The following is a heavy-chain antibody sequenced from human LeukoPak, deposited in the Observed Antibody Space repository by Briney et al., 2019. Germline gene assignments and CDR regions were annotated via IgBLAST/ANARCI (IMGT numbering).Heavy chain of an antibody. J-gene: IGHJ6*03. CDR1: GFTFSSYA. Sequence: GSLRLSCAASGFTFSSYAMSWIRQPAGKGLEWIGRIYTSGSTNYNPSLKSRVTISVDTSKNQFSLKLSSVTAADTAVYYCARGLVLEYYYYYTDVWGKGTTVTVSS. V-gene: IGHV4-4*07. CDR3: ARGLVLEYYYYYTDV. D-gene: IGHD6-6*01. CDR2: IYTSGST.